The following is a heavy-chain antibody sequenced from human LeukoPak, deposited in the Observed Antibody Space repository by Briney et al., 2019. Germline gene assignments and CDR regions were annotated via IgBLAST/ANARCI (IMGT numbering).Heavy chain of an antibody. CDR2: IYYSGST. J-gene: IGHJ4*02. CDR1: GGSISSYY. Sequence: SETLSLTCTVSGGSISSYYWSWIRQPPGKGLEWIGYIYYSGSTNYNPSLKSRVTISVDTSKNQFSLKLSSVTAADTAVYYCARSHSVWTSFDYWGQGTLVTVSP. CDR3: ARSHSVWTSFDY. V-gene: IGHV4-59*01. D-gene: IGHD3/OR15-3a*01.